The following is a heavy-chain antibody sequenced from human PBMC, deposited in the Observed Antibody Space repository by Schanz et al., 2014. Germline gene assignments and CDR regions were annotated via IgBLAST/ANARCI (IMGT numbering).Heavy chain of an antibody. CDR1: GYTFISYG. CDR3: TRGGYSYALSAFDI. V-gene: IGHV1-18*01. D-gene: IGHD5-18*01. J-gene: IGHJ3*02. Sequence: QVLLVQSGAEVKQPGASVKVSCKASGYTFISYGIKWVRQAPGQGLQWMGWISPYTGNTNYAQTLQGRSTLTTATATSTAYMELRSLRSDDTALYYCTRGGYSYALSAFDIWGQGTMVTVSS. CDR2: ISPYTGNT.